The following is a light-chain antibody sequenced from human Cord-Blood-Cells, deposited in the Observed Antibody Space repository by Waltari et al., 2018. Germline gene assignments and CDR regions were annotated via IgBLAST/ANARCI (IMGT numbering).Light chain of an antibody. CDR1: QSVSSSY. J-gene: IGKJ4*01. V-gene: IGKV3-20*01. CDR2: GAS. CDR3: QQYGLSPRT. Sequence: EIVLTQSPGTLSLSPRERATLSCRASQSVSSSYLAWYQQKAGQAPRLLIYGASSRATGIPDRFSGSGSGTDFTLTISRLEPEDFAVYYCQQYGLSPRTFGGGTKVEIK.